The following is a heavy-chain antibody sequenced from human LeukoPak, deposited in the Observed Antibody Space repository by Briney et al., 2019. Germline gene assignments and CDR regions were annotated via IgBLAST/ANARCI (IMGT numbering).Heavy chain of an antibody. J-gene: IGHJ4*02. CDR3: ASGGITIFGVVIPNPDY. Sequence: ASVKVSCKASRYTFTGYYMHWVRQAPGQGLEWLGWINPNSGGTNYAQKFQGRVTMTRDTSISTAYMELSRLRSDDTAVYYCASGGITIFGVVIPNPDYWGQGTLVTVSS. D-gene: IGHD3-3*01. V-gene: IGHV1-2*02. CDR1: RYTFTGYY. CDR2: INPNSGGT.